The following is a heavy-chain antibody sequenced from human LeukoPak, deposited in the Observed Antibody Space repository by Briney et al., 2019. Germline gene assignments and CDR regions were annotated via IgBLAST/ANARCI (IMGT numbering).Heavy chain of an antibody. CDR2: IRYDGSNK. CDR3: ARGRDLAAAGYVPFDP. Sequence: GGSLRLSCAASGFTFSSYGMHWVRQAPGKGLEWVAFIRYDGSNKYYADSVKGRFTISRDNAKNSLYLQMNSLRAEDTAVYYCARGRDLAAAGYVPFDPWGQGTLVTVSS. J-gene: IGHJ5*02. D-gene: IGHD6-13*01. V-gene: IGHV3-30*02. CDR1: GFTFSSYG.